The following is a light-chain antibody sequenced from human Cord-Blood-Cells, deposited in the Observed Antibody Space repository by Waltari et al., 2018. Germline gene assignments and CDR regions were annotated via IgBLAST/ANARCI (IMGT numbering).Light chain of an antibody. CDR3: QQYGSSPLT. J-gene: IGKJ4*01. CDR1: QSVSTSY. CDR2: GAS. V-gene: IGKV3-20*01. Sequence: EIVLTQSPGTLSLSPGERDTLSCRASQSVSTSYLAWYQQTPGQAPRLLIYGASSRATGIPDRFSGSGSGTDFTLTISRLEPEDCAVYYCQQYGSSPLTFGGGTKVEIK.